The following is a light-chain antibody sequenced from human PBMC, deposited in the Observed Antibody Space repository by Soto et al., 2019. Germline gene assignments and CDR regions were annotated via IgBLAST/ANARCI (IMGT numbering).Light chain of an antibody. CDR1: SSNFGAGFD. V-gene: IGLV1-40*01. CDR2: GSK. J-gene: IGLJ1*01. Sequence: QSVLTQPPSVSGAPGQWVTISCTGTSSNFGAGFDVHWYQQLPGAAPKLLIYGSKNRPSGVPDRFSGSKSGTSAFLAITGLQAEDEAHYYCQSYDSGLRGYVFGTGTQ. CDR3: QSYDSGLRGYV.